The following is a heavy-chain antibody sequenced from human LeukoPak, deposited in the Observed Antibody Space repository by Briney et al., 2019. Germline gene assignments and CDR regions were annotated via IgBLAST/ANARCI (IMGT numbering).Heavy chain of an antibody. CDR1: GYTFTSYG. D-gene: IGHD6-13*01. Sequence: GASVKVSCKASGYTFTSYGISWVRQAPGQGLEWMGWISAYNGNTNYAQKLQGRDTMTTDTSTSTAYMELRSLRSDDTAVYYCAGPIAAAGKFDYWGQGTLVTVSS. J-gene: IGHJ4*02. V-gene: IGHV1-18*01. CDR2: ISAYNGNT. CDR3: AGPIAAAGKFDY.